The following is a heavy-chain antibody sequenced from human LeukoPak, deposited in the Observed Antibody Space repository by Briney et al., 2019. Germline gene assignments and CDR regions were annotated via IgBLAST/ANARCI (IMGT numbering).Heavy chain of an antibody. V-gene: IGHV4-59*01. CDR1: GGSISSYY. J-gene: IGHJ3*02. Sequence: ASETLSLTCTVSGGSISSYYWSWLRQPPGKGLEYIGYTHYSGSTNYNPSLKSRVTISLDTSGNQFSLKLSSVTAADTAVYYCASGYCGGACQLGGVDMWGQGTMVTVSS. D-gene: IGHD2-21*02. CDR2: THYSGST. CDR3: ASGYCGGACQLGGVDM.